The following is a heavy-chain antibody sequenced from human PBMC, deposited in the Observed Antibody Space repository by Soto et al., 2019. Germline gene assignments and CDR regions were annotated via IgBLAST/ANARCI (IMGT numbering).Heavy chain of an antibody. V-gene: IGHV3-23*01. CDR2: ISGSGGST. CDR1: GFTFSSYA. CDR3: AKSRFLEWFNWFDP. J-gene: IGHJ5*02. D-gene: IGHD3-3*01. Sequence: PGGSLRLSCASSGFTFSSYAMTWVRQAPGKGLEWVSSISGSGGSTNYADSVKGRFTISRDNSKNTLYLQMNSLRAEDTAVYYCAKSRFLEWFNWFDPWGQGTLVTVSS.